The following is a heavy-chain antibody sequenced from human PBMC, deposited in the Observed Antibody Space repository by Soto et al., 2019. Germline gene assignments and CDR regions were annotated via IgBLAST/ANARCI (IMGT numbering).Heavy chain of an antibody. CDR1: GYTFTSYA. D-gene: IGHD6-19*01. V-gene: IGHV1-3*01. CDR2: INAGNGNT. Sequence: QVQLVQSGAEVKKPGASVKVSCKASGYTFTSYAMHWVRQAPGQRLEGMGWINAGNGNTKYSQKFQGRVTITRDTSASTAYMELSSLRSEDTAVYYCARQYSSGWYILDYWGQGTLVTVSS. J-gene: IGHJ4*02. CDR3: ARQYSSGWYILDY.